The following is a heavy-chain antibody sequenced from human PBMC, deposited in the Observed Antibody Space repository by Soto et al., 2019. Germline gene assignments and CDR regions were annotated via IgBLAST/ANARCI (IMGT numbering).Heavy chain of an antibody. CDR3: NRWTDGSSYSYC. CDR2: IKSQADGGTT. J-gene: IGHJ4*02. Sequence: PGGALRLSCAGSGFIFSNARMSWVRQTPGKGLEWVGRIKSQADGGTTEYAAAMKGRFSIARDESTNIAYLQMNSLENDDTAVYYCNRWTDGSSYSYCWGQETLVTVAS. CDR1: GFIFSNAR. V-gene: IGHV3-15*01. D-gene: IGHD3-22*01.